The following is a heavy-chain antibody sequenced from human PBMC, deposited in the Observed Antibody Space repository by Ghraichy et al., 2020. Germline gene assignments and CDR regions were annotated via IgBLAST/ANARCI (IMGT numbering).Heavy chain of an antibody. CDR1: GFTFSSYA. Sequence: GGSLRLSCAASGFTFSSYAMSWVRQAPGKGLEWVSAISGSGGSTYYADSVKGRFTISRDNSKNTLYLQMNSLRAEDTAVYYCAKEGYCSSTSCSSPPYYYYGMDVWGQGTTVTVSS. CDR2: ISGSGGST. D-gene: IGHD2-2*01. CDR3: AKEGYCSSTSCSSPPYYYYGMDV. V-gene: IGHV3-23*01. J-gene: IGHJ6*02.